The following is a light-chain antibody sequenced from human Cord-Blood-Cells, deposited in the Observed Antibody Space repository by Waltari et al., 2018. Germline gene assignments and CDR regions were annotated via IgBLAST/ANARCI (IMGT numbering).Light chain of an antibody. CDR2: AAS. CDR3: QQSYSTPRT. CDR1: QSISSY. Sequence: DLQMTQSPSSLSASVGDRVTLTCRASQSISSYLNWYQQKPGKAPKLLSYAASSLQSGVPSRFSGSGSGTDFTRTISSLQPEDFATYYCQQSYSTPRTFGQGTKVEIK. J-gene: IGKJ1*01. V-gene: IGKV1-39*01.